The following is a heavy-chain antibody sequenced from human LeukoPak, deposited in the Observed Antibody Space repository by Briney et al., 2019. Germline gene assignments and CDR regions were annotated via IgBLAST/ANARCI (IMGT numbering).Heavy chain of an antibody. Sequence: GGSLRLTWTDSAFSFSRSKLGLVRQAPGKGLEWVSAISGSGGSTYYADSVKGRFTISRDNSKNTLYLQMNSLRAEDTAVYYWAKFSRAPDYIDYRGQGTLVTVSS. J-gene: IGHJ4*02. CDR2: ISGSGGST. CDR1: AFSFSRSK. CDR3: AKFSRAPDYIDY. V-gene: IGHV3-23*01.